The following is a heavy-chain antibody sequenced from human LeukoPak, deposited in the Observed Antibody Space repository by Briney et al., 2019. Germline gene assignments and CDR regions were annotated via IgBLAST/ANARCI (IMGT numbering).Heavy chain of an antibody. CDR2: VIESADRT. CDR1: GFTISTHV. J-gene: IGHJ4*02. V-gene: IGHV3-23*01. Sequence: PGGSLRLSCAASGFTISTHVMNWVRQAPGKVREWVSSVIESADRTFSADSVKGRFTIYRDNSRNKLYLETSSLRVEDTAVYYCTRRGADGWGFFDYWGQGILVTVSS. CDR3: TRRGADGWGFFDY. D-gene: IGHD5-24*01.